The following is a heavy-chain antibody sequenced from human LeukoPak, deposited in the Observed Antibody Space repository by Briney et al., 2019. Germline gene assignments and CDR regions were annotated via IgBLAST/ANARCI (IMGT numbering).Heavy chain of an antibody. D-gene: IGHD2-15*01. J-gene: IGHJ4*02. Sequence: SGGSLRLSCAASGFTFSSYAMSWVRQAPGKGLEWVAVMSYDGSNKYYADSVKGRFTISRDNSKNALYLQMNSLRAEDTAVYYCARGGLIVVRAGTLDHWGQGTLVTVSS. CDR3: ARGGLIVVRAGTLDH. CDR2: MSYDGSNK. CDR1: GFTFSSYA. V-gene: IGHV3-30-3*01.